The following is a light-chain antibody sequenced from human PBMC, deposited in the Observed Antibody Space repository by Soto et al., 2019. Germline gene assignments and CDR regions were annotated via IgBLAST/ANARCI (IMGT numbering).Light chain of an antibody. CDR1: SSDVGGYNY. J-gene: IGLJ1*01. CDR3: SSYTSSSTPYV. Sequence: QSALTQPASVSGSPGQSITISCTGTSSDVGGYNYVSWYQQHPVKAPKLMIYDVTNRPSGVSDRFSGSKSGNTASLTISGLQAEDEAGYYCSSYTSSSTPYVFGPGTKLTVL. V-gene: IGLV2-14*01. CDR2: DVT.